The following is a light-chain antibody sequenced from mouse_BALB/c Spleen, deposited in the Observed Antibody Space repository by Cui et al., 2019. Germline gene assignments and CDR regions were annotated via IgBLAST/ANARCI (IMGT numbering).Light chain of an antibody. CDR2: STS. Sequence: QFVITKCPAIMTASLGEEITVTCSASSSVSSMHWYQQKSGTSPKLLIYSTSNLASGVPSRFSGSGSGTFYSLTISSVEAEDAADYYCHQWSSYPWTFSGGTKLEIK. J-gene: IGKJ1*01. V-gene: IGKV4-80*01. CDR3: HQWSSYPWT. CDR1: SSVSS.